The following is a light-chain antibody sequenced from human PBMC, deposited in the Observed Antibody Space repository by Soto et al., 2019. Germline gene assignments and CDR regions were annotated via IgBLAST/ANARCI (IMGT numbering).Light chain of an antibody. CDR2: AAS. CDR1: QGISSS. V-gene: IGKV1-27*01. CDR3: QKDNSAPFT. J-gene: IGKJ3*01. Sequence: DIQMTQSPSSLSASVGDRVTVTCRASQGISSSLAWYQQKPGDVPKLLIYAASTLQSGVPSRFSGSGSGTDFTLTISSLQSEDVATYYCQKDNSAPFTFGPGTKVDIK.